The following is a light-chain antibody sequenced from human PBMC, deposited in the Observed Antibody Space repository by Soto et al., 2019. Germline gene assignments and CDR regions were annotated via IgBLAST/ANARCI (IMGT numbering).Light chain of an antibody. V-gene: IGLV2-14*03. Sequence: QSALTQPASVSGSPGQSFTIPCTGSSSDVGAYHSVSWYQQHPGKAPKLIIFDVSNRPPGVSNRFSGSKSGNTASLTISGLQAEDEADYYCSSFTDTDTVMFGGGTKLTVL. J-gene: IGLJ3*02. CDR2: DVS. CDR1: SSDVGAYHS. CDR3: SSFTDTDTVM.